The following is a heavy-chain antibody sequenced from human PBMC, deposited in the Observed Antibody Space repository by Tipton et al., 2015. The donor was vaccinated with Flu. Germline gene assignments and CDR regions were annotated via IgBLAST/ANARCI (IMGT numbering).Heavy chain of an antibody. V-gene: IGHV3-7*01. J-gene: IGHJ3*02. D-gene: IGHD2-2*01. CDR1: GFTFSGHW. CDR2: INQDGSEK. Sequence: GSLRLSCAASGFTFSGHWMSWVRQAPGKGLEWVANINQDGSEKYYVDSVKGRFTISRDNAKNSLYLQMNSLRAEDTAVYYCAKRYCSSTTCYIPDALAIWGQGTMVTVSS. CDR3: AKRYCSSTTCYIPDALAI.